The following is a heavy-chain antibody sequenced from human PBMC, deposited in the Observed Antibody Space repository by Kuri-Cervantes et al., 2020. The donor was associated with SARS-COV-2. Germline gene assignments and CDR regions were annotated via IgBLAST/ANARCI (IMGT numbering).Heavy chain of an antibody. CDR2: ISYDGSNK. CDR1: GFTFSSYA. CDR3: ARADLNYDILTGYYEVLGYYYYMDV. Sequence: GESLKISCAASGFTFSSYAMHWVRQAPGKGLEWVAVISYDGSNKYYADSVKGRFTISRDNSKNTLYLQMNSLRAEDTAVYYCARADLNYDILTGYYEVLGYYYYMDVWGKGTTVTFSS. J-gene: IGHJ6*03. D-gene: IGHD3-9*01. V-gene: IGHV3-30*04.